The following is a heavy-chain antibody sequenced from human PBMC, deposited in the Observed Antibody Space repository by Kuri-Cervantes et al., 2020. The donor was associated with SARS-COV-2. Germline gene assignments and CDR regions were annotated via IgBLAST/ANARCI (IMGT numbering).Heavy chain of an antibody. V-gene: IGHV3-30-3*01. Sequence: GESLKISCAASGFTFNNHALYWVRQAPGKGLEWVAVISDDGSKTYYRDSVKGRFTISRDTSKNTLFLQMNSLKPDDTGVYSCARVLVRAFYYFYAVDVWGQGTTVTVSS. D-gene: IGHD2-21*01. J-gene: IGHJ6*02. CDR2: ISDDGSKT. CDR3: ARVLVRAFYYFYAVDV. CDR1: GFTFNNHA.